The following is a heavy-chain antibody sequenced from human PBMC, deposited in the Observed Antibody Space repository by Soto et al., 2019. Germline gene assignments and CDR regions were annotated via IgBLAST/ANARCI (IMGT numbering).Heavy chain of an antibody. Sequence: GGSLRLSCAASGFTFSSYSMNWVRQAPVKWLEWVSSISSSSSYIYYADSVKGRFTISRDNAKNSLYLQMNSLRAEDTAVYYCARVSYYDFWSGYYSSVDYWGQGTLVTVSS. V-gene: IGHV3-21*01. CDR3: ARVSYYDFWSGYYSSVDY. J-gene: IGHJ4*02. D-gene: IGHD3-3*01. CDR2: ISSSSSYI. CDR1: GFTFSSYS.